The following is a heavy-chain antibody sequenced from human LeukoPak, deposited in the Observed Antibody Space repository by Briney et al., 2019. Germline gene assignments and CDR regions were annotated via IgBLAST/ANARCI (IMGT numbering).Heavy chain of an antibody. D-gene: IGHD1-26*01. J-gene: IGHJ3*02. CDR2: ISWNSGSI. CDR1: GFTFDDYA. V-gene: IGHV3-9*01. Sequence: GGSLRLSCAASGFTFDDYAMHWVRQAPGKGLEWVSGISWNSGSIGYADSVKGRFTISRDNAKNSLYLQMNSLRAEDTALYYCAKDIGELLPYDAFDIWGQGTMVTVSS. CDR3: AKDIGELLPYDAFDI.